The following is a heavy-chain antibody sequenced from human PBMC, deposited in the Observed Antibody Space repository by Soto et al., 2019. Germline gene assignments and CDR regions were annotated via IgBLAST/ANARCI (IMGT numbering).Heavy chain of an antibody. CDR2: IYPGDSDT. Sequence: PGESLKISCKGSGYSFTSYWIGWVRQMPGKGLEWMGIIYPGDSDTRYSPSFQGQVTISADKSISTAYLQWSSLKASDTAMYYCARQIVPAAPEPGAFDIWGQGTMVTVSS. D-gene: IGHD2-2*01. J-gene: IGHJ3*02. CDR3: ARQIVPAAPEPGAFDI. CDR1: GYSFTSYW. V-gene: IGHV5-51*01.